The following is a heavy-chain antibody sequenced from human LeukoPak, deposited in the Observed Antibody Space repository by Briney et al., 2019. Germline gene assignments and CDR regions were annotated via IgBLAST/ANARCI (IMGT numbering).Heavy chain of an antibody. CDR2: IFYSGRT. J-gene: IGHJ4*02. CDR1: GVSISSYY. CDR3: ARAGGGNTAMDLDY. D-gene: IGHD5-18*01. V-gene: IGHV4-59*01. Sequence: SETLSLTCTVSGVSISSYYWSWIRQPPGKGLEWIGYIFYSGRTSYNPSLKSRVTISLDTSKNQFSLMLSSVTAADPAFYYCARAGGGNTAMDLDYWGQGTLVTVSS.